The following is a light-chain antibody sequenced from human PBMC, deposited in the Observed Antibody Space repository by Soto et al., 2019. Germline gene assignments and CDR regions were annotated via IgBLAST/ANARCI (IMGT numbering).Light chain of an antibody. CDR1: QSVSSSY. J-gene: IGKJ2*01. V-gene: IGKV3-20*01. CDR2: ETS. CDR3: QQYGSSSMYT. Sequence: EIVLTQSPGTLSLSPGERATLSCRASQSVSSSYLAWYQQKPGQAPRLLIYETSNRATGIPDRFSGSGSGADFTLTISRLETEDFAVYYCQQYGSSSMYTFGQGTKLEIK.